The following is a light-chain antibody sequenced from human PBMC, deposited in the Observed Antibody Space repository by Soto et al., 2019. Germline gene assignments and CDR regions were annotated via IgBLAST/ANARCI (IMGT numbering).Light chain of an antibody. Sequence: DIQMTQSPSSLSASVGDRVTITCRASQGISVYLAWYQQKPGSLPKLLIFAASTLQSGVPSRFSGSGSGTDFTLTISSLQPEDVATYFCQKYDRAPFTFGPGTKVDIK. CDR2: AAS. J-gene: IGKJ3*01. V-gene: IGKV1-27*01. CDR3: QKYDRAPFT. CDR1: QGISVY.